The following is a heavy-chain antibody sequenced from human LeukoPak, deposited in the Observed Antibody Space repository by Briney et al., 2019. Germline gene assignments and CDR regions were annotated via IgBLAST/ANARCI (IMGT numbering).Heavy chain of an antibody. CDR3: ATVGSGWPPGAFDI. J-gene: IGHJ3*02. CDR2: FDPEDGET. D-gene: IGHD6-19*01. Sequence: ASVKVSCKASGYIFTNYGITWVRQAPGKGLEWMGGFDPEDGETIYAQKFQGRVTMTEDTSTDTAYMELSSLRSEDTAVYYCATVGSGWPPGAFDIWGQGTMVTVSS. CDR1: GYIFTNYG. V-gene: IGHV1-24*01.